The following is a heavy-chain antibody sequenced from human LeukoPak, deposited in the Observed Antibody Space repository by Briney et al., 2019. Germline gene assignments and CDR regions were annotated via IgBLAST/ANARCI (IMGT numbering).Heavy chain of an antibody. CDR1: GGTFSSYA. Sequence: ASVKVSCKASGGTFSSYAISWVRQAPGQGLEWMGGIIPIFGTANYAQKFQGRVTITADESTSTAYMELSSLRSEDTAVYYCARERAPRSDIVVVPAAKRGGRWFDPWGQGTLVTVSS. J-gene: IGHJ5*02. V-gene: IGHV1-69*13. CDR3: ARERAPRSDIVVVPAAKRGGRWFDP. CDR2: IIPIFGTA. D-gene: IGHD2-2*01.